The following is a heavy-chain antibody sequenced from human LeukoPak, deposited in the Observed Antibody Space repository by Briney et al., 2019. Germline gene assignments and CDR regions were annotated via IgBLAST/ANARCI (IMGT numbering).Heavy chain of an antibody. CDR2: ISSSSSYI. J-gene: IGHJ4*02. CDR1: GFTFSSYS. V-gene: IGHV3-21*01. D-gene: IGHD6-13*01. CDR3: ARDQAAAGNCFDY. Sequence: GGSLRLSCAASGFTFSSYSMNWVRQAPGKGLEWVLSISSSSSYIYYADSVKGRFTISRDNAKNSLYLQMNSLRAEDTAVYYCARDQAAAGNCFDYWGQGTLVTVSS.